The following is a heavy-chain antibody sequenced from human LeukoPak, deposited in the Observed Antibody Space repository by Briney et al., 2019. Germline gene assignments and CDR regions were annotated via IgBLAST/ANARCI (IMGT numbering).Heavy chain of an antibody. V-gene: IGHV1-18*01. J-gene: IGHJ3*02. CDR3: ARRDCSSTSCYYSDAFDI. D-gene: IGHD2-2*01. CDR2: ISAYNGNT. Sequence: GASVKVSCKASGYTFTSYGISWVRQAPGQGLEWMGWISAYNGNTNYAQKLQGRVTMTTDTSTSTAYMELRSLRSDDTAVYYCARRDCSSTSCYYSDAFDIWGQGTMVTVSS. CDR1: GYTFTSYG.